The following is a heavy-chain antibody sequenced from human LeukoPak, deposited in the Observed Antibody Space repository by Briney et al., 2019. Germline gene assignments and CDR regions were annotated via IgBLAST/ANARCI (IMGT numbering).Heavy chain of an antibody. CDR1: GFTFSSYW. D-gene: IGHD3-22*01. V-gene: IGHV3-7*01. J-gene: IGHJ4*02. CDR3: ARSYYYDSSGYLN. CDR2: IKQDGSEK. Sequence: GGSLRLSCAASGFTFSSYWMSWVRQAPGKGLEWVANIKQDGSEKYYVDPVKGRFTISRDNAKNSLYLQMNSLRAEDTAVYYCARSYYYDSSGYLNWGQGTLVTVSS.